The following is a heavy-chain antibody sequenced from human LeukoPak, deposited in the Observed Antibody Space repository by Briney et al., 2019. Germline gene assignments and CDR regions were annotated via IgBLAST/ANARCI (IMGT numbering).Heavy chain of an antibody. CDR2: INHSGST. Sequence: PSETLSLTCAVYGGSFSGYYWSWIRQPPGKGLEWIGEINHSGSTNYNPSLKSRVTISVDKSKNQFSLKLSSVTAADTAVYYCARAVDILTGYSLWGQGTLVTVSS. D-gene: IGHD3-9*01. J-gene: IGHJ4*02. CDR3: ARAVDILTGYSL. CDR1: GGSFSGYY. V-gene: IGHV4-34*01.